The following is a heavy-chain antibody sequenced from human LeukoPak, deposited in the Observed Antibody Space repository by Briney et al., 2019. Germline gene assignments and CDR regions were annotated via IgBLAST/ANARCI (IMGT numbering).Heavy chain of an antibody. D-gene: IGHD4-17*01. CDR2: IKQDGSEK. J-gene: IGHJ6*03. V-gene: IGHV3-7*01. Sequence: GGSLRLSCAASGFTFSSYAMSWVRQAPGKGLEWVANIKQDGSEKYYVDSVKGRFTISRDNAKNSLYLQMNSLRAEDTAVYYCARDSVDYDPYYYYMDVWGKGTTVTVSS. CDR1: GFTFSSYA. CDR3: ARDSVDYDPYYYYMDV.